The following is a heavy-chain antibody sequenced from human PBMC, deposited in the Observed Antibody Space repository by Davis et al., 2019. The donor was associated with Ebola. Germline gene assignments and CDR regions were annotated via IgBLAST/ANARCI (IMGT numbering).Heavy chain of an antibody. CDR1: GFTFSSYA. Sequence: GGSLRLSCSASGFTFSSYAMHWVRQAPGKGLEYVSAISSNGGSTYYADSVKGRFTISRDNAKNTLYLQMNSLRAEDTAVYYCARVGTTGNTYYYYGMDVWGKGTTVTVSS. CDR3: ARVGTTGNTYYYYGMDV. V-gene: IGHV3-64*04. D-gene: IGHD1-1*01. J-gene: IGHJ6*04. CDR2: ISSNGGST.